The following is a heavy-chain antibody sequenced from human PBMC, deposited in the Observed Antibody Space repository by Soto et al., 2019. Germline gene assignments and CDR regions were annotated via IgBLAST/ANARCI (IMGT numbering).Heavy chain of an antibody. CDR3: ARGGDWFDP. Sequence: QVQLQESGPGLVKPSQTLSLTCTVSGGSISSGDYYWSCIRQSPGKGLEWIGSIYYSGSTYDNPSLKSRLTISVDTSKNQFSLKLSSVTAADTALYYCARGGDWFDPWGQGTLVTVSS. V-gene: IGHV4-30-4*01. CDR2: IYYSGST. CDR1: GGSISSGDYY. J-gene: IGHJ5*02.